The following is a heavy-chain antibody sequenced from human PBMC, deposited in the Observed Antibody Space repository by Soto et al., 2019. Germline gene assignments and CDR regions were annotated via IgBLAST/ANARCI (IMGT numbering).Heavy chain of an antibody. Sequence: GGSLRLSCAASGFIFSSYNLNWVRQAAGKGLEWVSYISSSGNTIYYSDSVKGRFTFSRDNGKNSLFLQMNSLREEDTAVYYCARDRGVGTPDSFDIWGQGAMVTVSS. CDR2: ISSSGNTI. V-gene: IGHV3-48*02. D-gene: IGHD3-3*01. J-gene: IGHJ3*02. CDR3: ARDRGVGTPDSFDI. CDR1: GFIFSSYN.